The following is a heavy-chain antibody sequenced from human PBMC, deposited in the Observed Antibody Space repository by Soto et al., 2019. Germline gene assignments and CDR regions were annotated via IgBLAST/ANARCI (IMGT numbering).Heavy chain of an antibody. CDR3: ARVHGEMATIGVGDAFDI. Sequence: SVKVSCKASGGTFSSYAISWVRQAPGQGLEWMGRINPIFGTANYAQKFQGRVTMTRDTSTSTVYMELSSLRSEDTAVYYCARVHGEMATIGVGDAFDIWGQGTMVTVSS. CDR2: INPIFGTA. D-gene: IGHD5-12*01. J-gene: IGHJ3*02. V-gene: IGHV1-69*05. CDR1: GGTFSSYA.